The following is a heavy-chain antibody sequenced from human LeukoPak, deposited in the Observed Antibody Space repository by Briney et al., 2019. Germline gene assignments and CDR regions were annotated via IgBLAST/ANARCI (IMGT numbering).Heavy chain of an antibody. Sequence: TGGSLRLSCAASGFTFSSYGMHWVRQAPGKGLEWVAVISYDGSNEYYADSVKGRFTISRDNSKNTLYLQMNSLRAEDTAVYYCAKPSADYDFWSGYYFDYWGQGTLVTVSS. CDR1: GFTFSSYG. J-gene: IGHJ4*02. CDR3: AKPSADYDFWSGYYFDY. V-gene: IGHV3-30*18. D-gene: IGHD3-3*01. CDR2: ISYDGSNE.